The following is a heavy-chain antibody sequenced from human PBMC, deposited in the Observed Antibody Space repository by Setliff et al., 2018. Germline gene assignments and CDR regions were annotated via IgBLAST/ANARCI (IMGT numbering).Heavy chain of an antibody. CDR3: ARMSGFQYIDV. CDR1: GDSISSRRNY. CDR2: IYTSWST. D-gene: IGHD3-3*01. J-gene: IGHJ6*03. V-gene: IGHV4-61*09. Sequence: PSETLSLTCTVSGDSISSRRNYWGWFRQPAGKELEWIGQIYTSWSTNYNPSLKSRVTIXXXTSKNQFXXXXTSVTAEDTAVYCCARMSGFQYIDVWDKGTTVTVSS.